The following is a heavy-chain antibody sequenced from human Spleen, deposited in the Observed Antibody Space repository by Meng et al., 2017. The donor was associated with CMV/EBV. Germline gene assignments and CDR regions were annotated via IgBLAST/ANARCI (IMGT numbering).Heavy chain of an antibody. CDR3: ARDRAVSPGSRVAPLDY. V-gene: IGHV1-18*01. J-gene: IGHJ4*02. CDR2: ISAYNGDT. Sequence: GYPFTTYGFNWVRQAPGQGLEWMGWISAYNGDTEYAQKFQGRVTMTTDTSTSTAYMELRSLRSNDTAVYYCARDRAVSPGSRVAPLDYWGQGTLVTVSS. D-gene: IGHD2-15*01. CDR1: GYPFTTYG.